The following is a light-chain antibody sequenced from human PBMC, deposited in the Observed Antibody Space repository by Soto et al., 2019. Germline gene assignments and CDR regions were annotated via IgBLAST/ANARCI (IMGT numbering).Light chain of an antibody. CDR1: SSDVSGYNY. Sequence: QSALTQPASVSGSPGQSITISCTGTSSDVSGYNYVSWYQQHPAKAPKLMIYEVSNRPSGVSHRFSGSRSGNTASLTISGLQAEDEADYYCFSYTTSSTLVFGGGTQLTVL. CDR2: EVS. CDR3: FSYTTSSTLV. J-gene: IGLJ3*02. V-gene: IGLV2-14*01.